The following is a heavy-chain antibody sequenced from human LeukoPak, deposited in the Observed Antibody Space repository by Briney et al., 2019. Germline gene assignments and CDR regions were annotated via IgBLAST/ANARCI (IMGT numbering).Heavy chain of an antibody. CDR1: GFTFSSAW. D-gene: IGHD3-16*01. CDR3: GRDAGWGAFDI. J-gene: IGHJ3*02. V-gene: IGHV3-7*03. CDR2: IRQDGGDK. Sequence: PGASLRLSCAASGFTFSSAWMSWVSQDPGKGLEWVANIRQDGGDKYYVDSVKGRFTISRDNAKNSLYLQMDSLRAEDTAMYYCGRDAGWGAFDIWGQGTMVTVSS.